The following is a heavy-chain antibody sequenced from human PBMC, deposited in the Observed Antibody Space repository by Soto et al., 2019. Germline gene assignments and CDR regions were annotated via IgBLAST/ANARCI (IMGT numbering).Heavy chain of an antibody. CDR3: ARAGQYQHYYYYYYMDV. V-gene: IGHV4-59*01. CDR2: IYYSGST. CDR1: GGSISSYY. D-gene: IGHD2-2*01. Sequence: SETLSLTCTVSGGSISSYYWSWIRQPPGKGLEWIGYIYYSGSTNYNPSLKSRVTISVDTSKNQFSLKLSSVTAADTAVYYCARAGQYQHYYYYYYMDVWGKGTTVTVSS. J-gene: IGHJ6*03.